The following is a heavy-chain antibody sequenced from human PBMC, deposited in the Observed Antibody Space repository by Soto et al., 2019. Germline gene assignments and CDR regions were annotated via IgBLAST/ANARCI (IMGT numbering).Heavy chain of an antibody. V-gene: IGHV3-30*18. CDR2: IAYDGADT. J-gene: IGHJ4*02. Sequence: GGSLRLSCAASGFIFRSYGMHWVRQAPGKGLEWVAAIAYDGADTYYLDSVKGRFTISRDNSKDTLHLQMNSLRVEDTAVYYCAKGGGYCSIGSCRTDYWGQGTLVTVSS. CDR3: AKGGGYCSIGSCRTDY. D-gene: IGHD2-15*01. CDR1: GFIFRSYG.